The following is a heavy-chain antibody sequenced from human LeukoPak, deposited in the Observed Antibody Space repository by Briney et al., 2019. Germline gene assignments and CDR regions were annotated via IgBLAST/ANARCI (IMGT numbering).Heavy chain of an antibody. D-gene: IGHD5-12*01. CDR3: ARSRREGGYVRRDWFDP. CDR1: GGSFSGYY. J-gene: IGHJ5*02. CDR2: INHSGST. Sequence: KPSETLSLTCAVYGGSFSGYYWSWIRQPPGKGLEWIGEINHSGSTNYNPSLKSRVTISIDTSKNQFSLKLSSVTAADTAVYYCARSRREGGYVRRDWFDPWGHGTLVTVSS. V-gene: IGHV4-34*01.